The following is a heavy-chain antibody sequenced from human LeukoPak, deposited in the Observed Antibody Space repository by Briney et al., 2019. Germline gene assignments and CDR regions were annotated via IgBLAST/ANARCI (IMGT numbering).Heavy chain of an antibody. CDR2: IIPIFGTA. CDR1: GGTFSSYA. CDR3: ARDIVPTYYDFWSGYYTHQPFNP. D-gene: IGHD3-3*01. V-gene: IGHV1-69*05. J-gene: IGHJ5*02. Sequence: SVKVSCKASGGTFSSYAISWVRQAPGQGLEWMGGIIPIFGTANYAQKFQGRVTITTDESTSTAYMELSSLRSEDTAVYYCARDIVPTYYDFWSGYYTHQPFNPWGQGTLVTVSS.